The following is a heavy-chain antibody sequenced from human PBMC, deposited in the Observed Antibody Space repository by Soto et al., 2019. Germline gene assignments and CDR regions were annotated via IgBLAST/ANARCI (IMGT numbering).Heavy chain of an antibody. J-gene: IGHJ4*02. D-gene: IGHD3-22*01. CDR3: ARDSPFYDSNGPPNLLAY. CDR2: ILNDGSNK. V-gene: IGHV3-33*01. CDR1: GFTFSHYD. Sequence: LRLSCAASGFTFSHYDMHWVRQAPGRGLEWVALILNDGSNKYYADSVKGRFTISRDNSKNTLYLQMNGLRAEDTAIYYCARDSPFYDSNGPPNLLAYSAQRTLVTVSS.